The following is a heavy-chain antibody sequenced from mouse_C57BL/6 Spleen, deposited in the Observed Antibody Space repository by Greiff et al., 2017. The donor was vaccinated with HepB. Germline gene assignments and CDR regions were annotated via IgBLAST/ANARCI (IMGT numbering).Heavy chain of an antibody. CDR1: EYNFPSHD. CDR2: INSDGGST. Sequence: EVKLVESGGGLVQPGESLKLSCESSEYNFPSHDMSWVRKTPEKRLELVAAINSDGGSTYYPDNMERRFIISRDKTKKTLYMQMSSLRSEDTALYYCARQGTGGFAYWGQGTPVTVSA. V-gene: IGHV5-2*01. J-gene: IGHJ3*01. D-gene: IGHD2-14*01. CDR3: ARQGTGGFAY.